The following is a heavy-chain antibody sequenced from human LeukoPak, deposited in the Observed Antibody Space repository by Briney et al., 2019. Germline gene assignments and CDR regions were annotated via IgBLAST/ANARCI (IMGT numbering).Heavy chain of an antibody. CDR3: AREEHYDFWSGYYYYYGMDV. CDR1: GLTFSSYW. J-gene: IGHJ6*02. D-gene: IGHD3-3*01. V-gene: IGHV3-7*01. Sequence: PGGSLRLSCAASGLTFSSYWMSWVRQAPGKGLEWVANIKQDGSEKYYVDSVKGRFTISRDNAKNSLYLQMNSLRAEDTAVYYCAREEHYDFWSGYYYYYGMDVWGQGTTVTVSS. CDR2: IKQDGSEK.